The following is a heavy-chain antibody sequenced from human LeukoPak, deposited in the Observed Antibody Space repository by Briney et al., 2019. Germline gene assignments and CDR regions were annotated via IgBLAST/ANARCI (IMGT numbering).Heavy chain of an antibody. J-gene: IGHJ1*01. Sequence: GGSLRLSCSVSGFSFSSHAMPSAPQPPPTALEYVSGISTNGGSTSYADSLKGRFTISRDNAKNSLYLQMNSLRAEDTAVYYCAREPSGGYCSSSSCSRYFQHWGQGTLVTVSS. V-gene: IGHV3-64*04. CDR3: AREPSGGYCSSSSCSRYFQH. CDR2: ISTNGGST. CDR1: GFSFSSHA. D-gene: IGHD2-2*01.